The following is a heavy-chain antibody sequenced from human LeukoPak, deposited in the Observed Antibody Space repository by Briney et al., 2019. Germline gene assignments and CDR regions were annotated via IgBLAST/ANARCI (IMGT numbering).Heavy chain of an antibody. CDR2: IWYDGSNK. Sequence: GRSLRLSCAASGSTFSSYGMHWVRQALGKGLEWVAVIWYDGSNKYYADSVKGRSTISRDNSKNTLYLQMNSLRAEDTAVYYCARDDFSFDYWGQGTLVTVSS. D-gene: IGHD2-21*02. J-gene: IGHJ4*02. V-gene: IGHV3-33*01. CDR3: ARDDFSFDY. CDR1: GSTFSSYG.